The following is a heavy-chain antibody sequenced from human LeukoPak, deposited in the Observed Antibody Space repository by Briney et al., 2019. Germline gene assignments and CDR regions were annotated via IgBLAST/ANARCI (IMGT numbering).Heavy chain of an antibody. CDR2: IIPILGTA. Sequence: SVKVSCKASRGTFSSYAISWVRQAPGQGLEWMGGIIPILGTANYAQKFQGRVTITADESTSTAYMELSSLRSEDTAVYYCARDPPPSAGCSGGSCYSWFDPWGQGTLVTVSS. CDR3: ARDPPPSAGCSGGSCYSWFDP. V-gene: IGHV1-69*13. CDR1: RGTFSSYA. D-gene: IGHD2-15*01. J-gene: IGHJ5*02.